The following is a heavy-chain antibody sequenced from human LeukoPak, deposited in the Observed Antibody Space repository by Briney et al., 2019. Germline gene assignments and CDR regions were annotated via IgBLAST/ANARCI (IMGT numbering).Heavy chain of an antibody. CDR2: ISSSSSYI. D-gene: IGHD5-18*01. CDR3: ARVAGYSYGYLDY. J-gene: IGHJ4*02. CDR1: GFTFSSYS. Sequence: GGSLRLSCEASGFTFSSYSMNWVRQAPGKGLEWVSSISSSSSYIYYADSVKGRFTISRDNAKNSLYLQMNSLRAEDTAVYYCARVAGYSYGYLDYWGQGTLVTVSS. V-gene: IGHV3-21*01.